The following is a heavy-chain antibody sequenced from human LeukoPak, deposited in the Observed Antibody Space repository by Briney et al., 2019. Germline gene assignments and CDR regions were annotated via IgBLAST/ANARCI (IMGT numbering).Heavy chain of an antibody. CDR2: INSDGSTT. V-gene: IGHV3-74*01. Sequence: PGGSLRLSCAASGLSFSSYWMHWVRQAPGKGLVWVSNINSDGSTTNYVDSVEGRFTISRDNAQNSLYLQINSLRAEDTAVYYCARDYASNALDIWGQGTMVTVSS. D-gene: IGHD2-2*01. CDR3: ARDYASNALDI. CDR1: GLSFSSYW. J-gene: IGHJ3*02.